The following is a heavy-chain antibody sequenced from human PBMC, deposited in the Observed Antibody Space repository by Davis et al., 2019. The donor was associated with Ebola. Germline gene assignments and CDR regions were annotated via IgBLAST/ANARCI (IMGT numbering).Heavy chain of an antibody. J-gene: IGHJ5*02. Sequence: GSLRLSCTVSGGSISSSSYYWGWIRQPPGKGLEWIGSIYYSGSTYYNPSLKSRVTISVDTSKNQFSLKLSSVTAADTAVYYCARDLLSGSSNWFDPWGQGTLVTVSS. V-gene: IGHV4-39*07. D-gene: IGHD3-10*01. CDR3: ARDLLSGSSNWFDP. CDR2: IYYSGST. CDR1: GGSISSSSYY.